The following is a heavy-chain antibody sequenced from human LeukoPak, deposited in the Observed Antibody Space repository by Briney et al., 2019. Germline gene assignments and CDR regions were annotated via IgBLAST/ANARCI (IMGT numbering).Heavy chain of an antibody. CDR2: IFFSGST. J-gene: IGHJ4*03. V-gene: IGHV4-61*01. D-gene: IGHD6-13*01. Sequence: SETLSLTCTVSGGSVSSTSYYWSWIRQPPGKGLEWIGYIFFSGSTNYKASLKSRVTISVDTSKNQFSLKLSSVTAADTAVYYCARLGVADCYFDCWGQGTLVTVSS. CDR3: ARLGVADCYFDC. CDR1: GGSVSSTSYY.